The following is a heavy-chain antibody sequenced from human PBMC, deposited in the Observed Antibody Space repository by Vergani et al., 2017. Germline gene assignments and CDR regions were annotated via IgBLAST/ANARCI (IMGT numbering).Heavy chain of an antibody. CDR1: GYRFTDYW. Sequence: EVQLVQSGAEVKKPGESLRISCKGSGYRFTDYWITWVRQMPGKGLEWMGRIDPSDSYTNYSPSFQGHVTISADKSISTAYLQWSSLKASDTAMYYCARREIAPGRRFDPWGQGTLVTVSS. V-gene: IGHV5-10-1*03. CDR2: IDPSDSYT. CDR3: ARREIAPGRRFDP. J-gene: IGHJ5*02. D-gene: IGHD1-14*01.